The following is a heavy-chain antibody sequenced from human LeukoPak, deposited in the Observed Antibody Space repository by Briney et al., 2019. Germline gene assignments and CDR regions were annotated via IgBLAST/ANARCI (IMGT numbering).Heavy chain of an antibody. CDR3: ARGGANYGWYFDL. J-gene: IGHJ2*01. V-gene: IGHV4-31*03. CDR1: GGSISSGAYY. CDR2: NT. D-gene: IGHD4/OR15-4a*01. Sequence: SQTLSLTCSVSGGSISSGAYYWSWIRQLPGKGLQWIGYNTYYNPSLKSRVTISLDTSKNQLSLKLTSVTPADTAVYYCARGGANYGWYFDLWGRGTLVTVSS.